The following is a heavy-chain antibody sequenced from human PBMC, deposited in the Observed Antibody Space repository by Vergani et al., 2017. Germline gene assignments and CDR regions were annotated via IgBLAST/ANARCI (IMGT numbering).Heavy chain of an antibody. Sequence: EVQLLESGGGLVQPGGSLRLSCSASGFTFNSYAIHWVRQAPGKGLEWGSCINGGGSNTYYADSGKGRFTIARDNSKNTLYLQMNILRADDTAVYYCAKVLYYASRGYFDYWGQGTLVTVSS. CDR2: INGGGSNT. D-gene: IGHD3-10*01. V-gene: IGHV3-23*01. J-gene: IGHJ4*02. CDR3: AKVLYYASRGYFDY. CDR1: GFTFNSYA.